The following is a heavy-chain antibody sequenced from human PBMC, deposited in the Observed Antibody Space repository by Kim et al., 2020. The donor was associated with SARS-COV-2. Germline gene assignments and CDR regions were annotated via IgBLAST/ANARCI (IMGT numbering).Heavy chain of an antibody. D-gene: IGHD6-19*01. J-gene: IGHJ4*02. CDR3: AREIAVADYFDY. V-gene: IGHV4-4*07. Sequence: YNPSLKSRVTMSVDTSKNQFSLKLSSVTAADTAVYYCAREIAVADYFDYWGQGTLVTVSS.